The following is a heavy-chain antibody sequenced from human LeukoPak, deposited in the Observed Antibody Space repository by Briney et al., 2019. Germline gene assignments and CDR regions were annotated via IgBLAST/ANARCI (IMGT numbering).Heavy chain of an antibody. CDR1: GFSFSSYG. CDR3: ATYSSLNRREFQF. V-gene: IGHV3-30*03. J-gene: IGHJ1*01. Sequence: GGSLRLSCAASGFSFSSYGMHWVRQAPGKGLEWVTVISYDGSNKYYADSVKGRFTISRDNSKNTLYLQMNSLRAEDTAVYYCATYSSLNRREFQFWGQGTLLTVSS. CDR2: ISYDGSNK. D-gene: IGHD3-22*01.